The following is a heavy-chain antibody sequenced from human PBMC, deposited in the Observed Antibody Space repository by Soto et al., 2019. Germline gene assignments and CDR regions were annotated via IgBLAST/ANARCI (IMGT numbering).Heavy chain of an antibody. CDR1: GFTFSSYS. D-gene: IGHD2-15*01. V-gene: IGHV3-21*01. CDR2: ISSSSSYI. CDR3: ARFGSGGSCYQRCAFDI. J-gene: IGHJ3*02. Sequence: EVQLVESGGGLVQPGGSLRLSCAASGFTFSSYSMNWVRQAPGKGLEWVSSISSSSSYIYYADSVKGRFTISRDNAKNSLYLQMNSLRAEDTAVYYCARFGSGGSCYQRCAFDIWGQGTMVTVSS.